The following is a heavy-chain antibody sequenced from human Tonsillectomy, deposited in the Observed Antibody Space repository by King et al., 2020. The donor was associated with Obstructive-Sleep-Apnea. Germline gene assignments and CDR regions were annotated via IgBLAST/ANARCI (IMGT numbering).Heavy chain of an antibody. D-gene: IGHD6-19*01. CDR3: VKNSRGWTGMDV. V-gene: IGHV3-64D*08. CDR1: GFTFSSFG. Sequence: VQLVESGGGLVQPGGSLRLSCSAPGFTFSSFGMHWIRQAPGKGLEYVSDISSSGKNTYYADSVKGRFTISRDNSKNTLYLQMSSLRAEDTAVYYCVKNSRGWTGMDVWGHGTTVIVAS. J-gene: IGHJ6*02. CDR2: ISSSGKNT.